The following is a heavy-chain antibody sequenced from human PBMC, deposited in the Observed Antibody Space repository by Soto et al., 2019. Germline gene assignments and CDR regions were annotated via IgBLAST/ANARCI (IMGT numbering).Heavy chain of an antibody. CDR3: ARGVAAAAGIGLDY. CDR2: IWYDGSNK. J-gene: IGHJ4*02. D-gene: IGHD6-13*01. CDR1: GFTFSSYG. Sequence: TGGSLRLSCAASGFTFSSYGMHWVRQAPGKGLEWVAVIWYDGSNKYYADSVKGRFTISRDNSKNTLYLQMNSLRAEDTAVYYCARGVAAAAGIGLDYWGQGTLVTVSS. V-gene: IGHV3-33*01.